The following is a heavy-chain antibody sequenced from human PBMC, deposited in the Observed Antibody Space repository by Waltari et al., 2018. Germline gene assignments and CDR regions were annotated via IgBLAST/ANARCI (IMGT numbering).Heavy chain of an antibody. J-gene: IGHJ4*02. V-gene: IGHV4-34*01. D-gene: IGHD4-17*01. CDR2: INHSGST. CDR3: ARPDYGDYTYFDY. Sequence: QVQLQQWGAGLLKPSETLSLTCAVYGWSFSGSYWSWIRQTPGKGLEWIGEINHSGSTNYNPSLKSRVTISVDTSKNQFSLKLSSVTAADTAVYYCARPDYGDYTYFDYWGQGTLVTVSS. CDR1: GWSFSGSY.